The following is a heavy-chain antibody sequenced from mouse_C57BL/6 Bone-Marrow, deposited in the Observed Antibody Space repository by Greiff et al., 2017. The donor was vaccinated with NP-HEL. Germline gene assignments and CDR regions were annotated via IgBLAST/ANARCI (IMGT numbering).Heavy chain of an antibody. CDR3: ARGIYYYGSSYGY. Sequence: QVQLKQPGAELVMPGASVKLSCKASGYTFTSYWMHWVKQRPGQGLEWIGEIDPSDSYTNYNQKFKGKSTLTVDKSSSTAYMQLSSLTSEDSAVYYCARGIYYYGSSYGYWGQGTTLTVSS. CDR2: IDPSDSYT. V-gene: IGHV1-69*01. CDR1: GYTFTSYW. J-gene: IGHJ2*01. D-gene: IGHD1-1*01.